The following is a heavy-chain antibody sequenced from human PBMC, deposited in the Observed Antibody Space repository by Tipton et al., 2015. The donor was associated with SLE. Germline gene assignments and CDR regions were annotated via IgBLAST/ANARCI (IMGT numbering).Heavy chain of an antibody. V-gene: IGHV4-39*01. CDR1: GGSISNSFRY. D-gene: IGHD6-13*01. Sequence: TLSLTCSVSGGSISNSFRYWGWIRQPPGKGLEWIASIGYTGTTYYNPSLRSRLTISVDTSKKQFTLKLSSVTAADTAMYYCARLTSYNNSWYYFDPWGQGTQVTVSS. J-gene: IGHJ5*02. CDR3: ARLTSYNNSWYYFDP. CDR2: IGYTGTT.